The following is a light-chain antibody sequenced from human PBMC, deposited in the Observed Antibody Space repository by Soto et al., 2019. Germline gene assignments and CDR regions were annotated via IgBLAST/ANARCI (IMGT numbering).Light chain of an antibody. CDR2: DAF. CDR1: QNVRSY. Sequence: IVLTQSPATLSLSPGERATLSCRASQNVRSYLAWYQQKPGQAPRLLIYDAFKRATGIPARFSGSGSGTDFTLTISSLEPEDFAVYYCQQRSNWPLTFSGGTRLEIK. CDR3: QQRSNWPLT. J-gene: IGKJ5*01. V-gene: IGKV3-11*01.